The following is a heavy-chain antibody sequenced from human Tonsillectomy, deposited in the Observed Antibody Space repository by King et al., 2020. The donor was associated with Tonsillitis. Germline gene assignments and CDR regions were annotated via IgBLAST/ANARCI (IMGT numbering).Heavy chain of an antibody. Sequence: VQLQQWGAGLLKPSETLSLTSAVYGASFSGYYWSWIRQPPGKGLEWIGEINHSGSTNYNPSLKSRVTISVDTSKNQFSLKLSSVTAADTAVYYCARGRCLYSGSWYRPYFDYWGQGTLVTVSS. D-gene: IGHD6-13*01. CDR2: INHSGST. V-gene: IGHV4-34*01. J-gene: IGHJ4*02. CDR3: ARGRCLYSGSWYRPYFDY. CDR1: GASFSGYY.